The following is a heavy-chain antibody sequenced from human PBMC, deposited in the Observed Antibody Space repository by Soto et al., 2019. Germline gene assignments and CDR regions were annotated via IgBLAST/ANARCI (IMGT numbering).Heavy chain of an antibody. D-gene: IGHD1-26*01. CDR1: GVTFCSYS. V-gene: IGHV3-48*01. J-gene: IGHJ5*02. CDR2: ISSSSSSTI. CDR3: AREGAGYNWFDP. Sequence: GGSLRLSCAASGVTFCSYSMNGVRKAPGKGLEWVSYISSSSSSTIYYADSVKGRFTISRDNAKNSLYLQMNSLRAEDTAVYYCAREGAGYNWFDPWGQGTLVTVSS.